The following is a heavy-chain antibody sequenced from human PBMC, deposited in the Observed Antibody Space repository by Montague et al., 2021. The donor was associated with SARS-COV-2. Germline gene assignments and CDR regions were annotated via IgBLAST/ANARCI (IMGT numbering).Heavy chain of an antibody. J-gene: IGHJ5*02. CDR1: GDSVSSNRAA. Sequence: CAISGDSVSSNRAAWNWIRQPPSRGLEWLGRIYYRSKWYNDYAVSVESRITINPDTSKNQFSLQLNSVTPEDTAVYYCARDDPYCTNGVCYTGNWFDPWGQGTLVTVSS. CDR3: ARDDPYCTNGVCYTGNWFDP. V-gene: IGHV6-1*01. CDR2: IYYRSKWYN. D-gene: IGHD2-8*01.